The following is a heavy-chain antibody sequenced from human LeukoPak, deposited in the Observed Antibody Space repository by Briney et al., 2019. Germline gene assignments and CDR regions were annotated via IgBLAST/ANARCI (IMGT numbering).Heavy chain of an antibody. Sequence: PGGSLRLSCAASGFTFSSYRMNWVRQAPGKGLEWVSSISSSGVYIYYADSLKGRFTISRDNAKDSLYLQMNSLRAEDTAVYYCARSKYSESGDWFDPWGQGTLVTVSS. J-gene: IGHJ5*02. CDR3: ARSKYSESGDWFDP. V-gene: IGHV3-21*01. D-gene: IGHD1-26*01. CDR2: ISSSGVYI. CDR1: GFTFSSYR.